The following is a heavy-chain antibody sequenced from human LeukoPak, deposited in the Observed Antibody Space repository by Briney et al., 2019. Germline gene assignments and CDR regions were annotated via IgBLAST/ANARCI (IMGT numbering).Heavy chain of an antibody. CDR1: GYSINSGYY. CDR2: INHAGNT. V-gene: IGHV4-38-2*02. CDR3: ARETYNWFDP. J-gene: IGHJ5*02. Sequence: SETLSLTCTVSGYSINSGYYWGWIRQPPGKGLEWIGSINHAGNTYYSPSLKSRVTISVDTSKNQFSLKLSSVTAADTAVYYCARETYNWFDPWGQGTLVTVSS.